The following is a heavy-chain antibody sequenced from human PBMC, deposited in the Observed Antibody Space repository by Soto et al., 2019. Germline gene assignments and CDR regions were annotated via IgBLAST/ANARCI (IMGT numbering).Heavy chain of an antibody. CDR1: GYTFTSYG. D-gene: IGHD6-13*01. CDR2: ISAYNGNT. Sequence: GDSVKVSCKASGYTFTSYGISWVRQAPGQGLEWMGWISAYNGNTNYAQKLQGRVTMTADTSTSTAYMELRSLRSDDTAVYYCARVRFASPIAAAGTRWMGPRFDPWGQGTLVTVSS. CDR3: ARVRFASPIAAAGTRWMGPRFDP. J-gene: IGHJ5*02. V-gene: IGHV1-18*01.